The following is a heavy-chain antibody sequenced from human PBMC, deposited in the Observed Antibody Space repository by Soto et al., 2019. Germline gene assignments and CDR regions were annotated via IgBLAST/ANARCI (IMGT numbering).Heavy chain of an antibody. Sequence: ASVKVSCKASGYTFTSYGMRWVRQAPGQGLEWMGWISAYNGNTNYAQKLQGRVTMTTDTSKSTAYMELRSLRSDDTAVYYCARVPYYDFWSGPNWFDPWGQGTLVTVSS. V-gene: IGHV1-18*01. CDR1: GYTFTSYG. J-gene: IGHJ5*02. CDR2: ISAYNGNT. D-gene: IGHD3-3*01. CDR3: ARVPYYDFWSGPNWFDP.